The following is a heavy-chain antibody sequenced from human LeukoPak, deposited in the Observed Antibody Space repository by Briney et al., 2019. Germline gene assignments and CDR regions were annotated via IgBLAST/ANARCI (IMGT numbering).Heavy chain of an antibody. V-gene: IGHV4-61*02. D-gene: IGHD3-22*01. CDR1: GGSISSGSYY. J-gene: IGHJ4*02. CDR3: ARVGGLNPPNFYDRSGFFDY. Sequence: SQTLSLTCTVSGGSISSGSYYWSWIRQPAGKGLEWIGRIYTSGTTNYNPSLKSRVTVSVDTSKNQFSLKLSSVTAADTAVYYCARVGGLNPPNFYDRSGFFDYWAREPWSPSPQ. CDR2: IYTSGTT.